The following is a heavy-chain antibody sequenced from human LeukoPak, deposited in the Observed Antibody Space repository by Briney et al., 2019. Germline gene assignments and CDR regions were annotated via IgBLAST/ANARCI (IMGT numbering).Heavy chain of an antibody. V-gene: IGHV3-7*03. CDR1: AFIFSGHW. D-gene: IGHD1-26*01. Sequence: GGSLRLSCEGSAFIFSGHWMNWVRQTPGKGLEWVASIKEDGSERQYVDSVKGRFSISRDNTKGSLFLQLNSLRAEDTAVYYCARDFFGGSYYFDYWGQGTLVTVSS. J-gene: IGHJ4*02. CDR3: ARDFFGGSYYFDY. CDR2: IKEDGSER.